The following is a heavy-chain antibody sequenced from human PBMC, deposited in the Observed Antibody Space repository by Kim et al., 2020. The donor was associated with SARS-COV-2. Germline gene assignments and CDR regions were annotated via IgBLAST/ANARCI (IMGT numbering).Heavy chain of an antibody. V-gene: IGHV4-34*01. CDR2: INHSGST. J-gene: IGHJ6*02. CDR1: GGSFSGYY. Sequence: SETLSLTCAVYGGSFSGYYWSWIRQPPGKGLEWIGEINHSGSTNYNPSLKSRVTISVDTSKNQFSLKLSSVTAADTAVYYCARGFSHTNYYYYGMDVWGQGTTVTVSS. CDR3: ARGFSHTNYYYYGMDV.